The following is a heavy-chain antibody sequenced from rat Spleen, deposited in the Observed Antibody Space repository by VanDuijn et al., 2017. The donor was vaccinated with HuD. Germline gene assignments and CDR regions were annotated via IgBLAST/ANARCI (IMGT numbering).Heavy chain of an antibody. CDR2: ISSGGGGT. J-gene: IGHJ4*01. V-gene: IGHV5-19*01. CDR3: ARHHYDGYYHGPVFGVMDA. CDR1: GFTFSNYG. Sequence: EVQLVESGGGLVQPGRSLKVSCAASGFTFSNYGMHWIRQAPTQGLDWVASISSGGGGTYYPDSVKGRFTISRDNAKSTLYLQMDSLRSEDTAIYSCARHHYDGYYHGPVFGVMDAWGQGASVTVSS. D-gene: IGHD1-12*03.